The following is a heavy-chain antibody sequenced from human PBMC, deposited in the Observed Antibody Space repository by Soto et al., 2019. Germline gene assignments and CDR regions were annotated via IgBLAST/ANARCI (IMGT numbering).Heavy chain of an antibody. CDR2: ISYGGNS. CDR1: GGSINNYY. CDR3: SRLGYYYYMDV. Sequence: QVQLQESGPGLVKPSETLSLTCTVSGGSINNYYWIWIRQAPGKGLEWIGYISYGGNSDHNPSLKSRVTISFDMSKNQFTLKLSSVTTADTAVYYGSRLGYYYYMDVWGKGTTVTVSS. V-gene: IGHV4-59*08. J-gene: IGHJ6*03.